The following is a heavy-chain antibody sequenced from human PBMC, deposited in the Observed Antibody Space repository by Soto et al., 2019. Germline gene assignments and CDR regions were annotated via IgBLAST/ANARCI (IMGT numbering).Heavy chain of an antibody. J-gene: IGHJ4*02. Sequence: PAESLKISCKASGYTFTSYWITWVRQMPGKGLEWMGRIDPSDSSTNYSPSFQGHVTISTDKSSSTAHLQWSSLKVSDTATYYCAATGYTYGYHFDHWGQGTQVTVSS. CDR3: AATGYTYGYHFDH. CDR1: GYTFTSYW. D-gene: IGHD5-18*01. V-gene: IGHV5-10-1*01. CDR2: IDPSDSST.